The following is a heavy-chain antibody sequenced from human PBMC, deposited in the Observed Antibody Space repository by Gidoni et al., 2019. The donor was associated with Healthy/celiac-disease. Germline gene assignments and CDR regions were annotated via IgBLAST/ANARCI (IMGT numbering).Heavy chain of an antibody. D-gene: IGHD3-10*01. Sequence: QVQLQESGPGLVKPSGTLSLTCAVSGGSLSSSNWWSWVRQPPGKGLEWIGEIYHSVSTNYNPSLKSLVTISVDKSKNQFSLKLSSVTAADTAVYYCARDQRVYGSGRRDYYGMDVWGQGTTVTVSS. CDR2: IYHSVST. V-gene: IGHV4-4*02. J-gene: IGHJ6*02. CDR3: ARDQRVYGSGRRDYYGMDV. CDR1: GGSLSSSNW.